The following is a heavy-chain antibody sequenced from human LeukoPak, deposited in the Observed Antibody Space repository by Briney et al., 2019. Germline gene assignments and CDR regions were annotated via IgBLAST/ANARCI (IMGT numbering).Heavy chain of an antibody. CDR1: GFTFSSYS. CDR2: ISSSSNTI. CDR3: ARDGSTYYDFWSGYLDY. J-gene: IGHJ4*02. Sequence: GGSLRLSCAASGFTFSSYSMNWVRQAPGEGLEWVSYISSSSNTIYYADSVKGRFTISRDNAKNSLYLQMNSLRDEDTAVYYCARDGSTYYDFWSGYLDYWGQGTLVTVSS. V-gene: IGHV3-48*02. D-gene: IGHD3-3*01.